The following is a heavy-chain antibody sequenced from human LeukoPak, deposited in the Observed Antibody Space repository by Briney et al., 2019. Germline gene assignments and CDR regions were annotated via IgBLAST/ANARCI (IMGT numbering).Heavy chain of an antibody. Sequence: ASVKVSCKASGYTFTGYYMHWVRQAPGQGLEWMGWINPNSGGTNYAQKFQGRVTMTRDTSISTVYMELSRLRSDDTAVYYCARVRASGRGSSGGYYYYGMDVWGQGTTVTVSS. D-gene: IGHD6-13*01. J-gene: IGHJ6*02. V-gene: IGHV1-2*02. CDR2: INPNSGGT. CDR1: GYTFTGYY. CDR3: ARVRASGRGSSGGYYYYGMDV.